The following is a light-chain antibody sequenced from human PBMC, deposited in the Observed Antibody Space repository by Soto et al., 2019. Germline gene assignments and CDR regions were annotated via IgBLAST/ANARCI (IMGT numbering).Light chain of an antibody. Sequence: DIVMTQSPDSLAVSLGERATINCKSSQSVLYSSNNKNYLAWYQQKPGQPPKLLIYWAFTRESGVPDRFSGSGSGTAFTLTISSLQAEDVAVYYCQQYYSTWWTFGQGTKVEIK. CDR2: WAF. CDR1: QSVLYSSNNKNY. CDR3: QQYYSTWWT. V-gene: IGKV4-1*01. J-gene: IGKJ1*01.